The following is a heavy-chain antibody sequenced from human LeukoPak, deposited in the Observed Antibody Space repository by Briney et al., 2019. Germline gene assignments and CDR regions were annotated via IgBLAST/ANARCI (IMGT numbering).Heavy chain of an antibody. D-gene: IGHD3-10*02. Sequence: GGSLRLSCAASGFTFSDYYMNWIRQAPGKGLEWLSYISASRGTRYYADSVKGRFTISRDNAKNSLYLQMNSLRAEHAAAYYCASVPLFLYTWGQGTLGTVSS. CDR2: ISASRGTR. J-gene: IGHJ4*02. CDR3: ASVPLFLYT. V-gene: IGHV3-11*04. CDR1: GFTFSDYY.